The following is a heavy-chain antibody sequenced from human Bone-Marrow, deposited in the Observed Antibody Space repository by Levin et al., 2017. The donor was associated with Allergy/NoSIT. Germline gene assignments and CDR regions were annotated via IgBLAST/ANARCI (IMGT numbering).Heavy chain of an antibody. CDR2: ITSSGSTI. CDR1: GFTFSDYY. CDR3: ARGVDTTLVPSFDY. Sequence: GGSLRLSCAASGFTFSDYYMSWIRHAPGKGLEWLAYITSSGSTIYYADSVKGRFTISRDNAKNSLFLQMSSLRADDTAVYYCARGVDTTLVPSFDYWGQGAQVTVSS. J-gene: IGHJ4*02. D-gene: IGHD5-18*01. V-gene: IGHV3-11*01.